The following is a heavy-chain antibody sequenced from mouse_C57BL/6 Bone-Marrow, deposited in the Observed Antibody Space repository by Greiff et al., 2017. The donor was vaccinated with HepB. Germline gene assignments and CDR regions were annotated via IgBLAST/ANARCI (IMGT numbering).Heavy chain of an antibody. V-gene: IGHV1-81*01. CDR3: ARPLYGNYEAMDY. Sequence: VMLVESGAELARPGASVKLSCKASGYTFTSYGISWVKQRTGQGLEWIGEIYPRSGNTYYNEKFKGKATLTADKSSSTAYMELRSLTSEDSAVYFCARPLYGNYEAMDYWGQGTSVTVSS. J-gene: IGHJ4*01. CDR1: GYTFTSYG. D-gene: IGHD2-1*01. CDR2: IYPRSGNT.